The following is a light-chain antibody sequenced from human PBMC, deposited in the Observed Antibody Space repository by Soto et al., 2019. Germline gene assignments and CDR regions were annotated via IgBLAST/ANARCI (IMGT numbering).Light chain of an antibody. CDR2: GAS. CDR1: QSVGRN. J-gene: IGKJ1*01. Sequence: EIVMPQSPATLSVSPGERATLSCRASQSVGRNLAWYQQKPGQAPRLLIYGASTRATGIPARVSGSGSGTEFTLTCSSLQSEDFAIYVCQQYNNWPPDRTFGQGTKVEIK. V-gene: IGKV3-15*01. CDR3: QQYNNWPPDRT.